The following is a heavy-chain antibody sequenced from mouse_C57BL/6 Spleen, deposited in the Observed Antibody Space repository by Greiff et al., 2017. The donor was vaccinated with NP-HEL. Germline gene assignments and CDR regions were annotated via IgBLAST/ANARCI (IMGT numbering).Heavy chain of an antibody. CDR2: IRNKANGYTT. J-gene: IGHJ4*01. CDR1: GFTFTDYY. V-gene: IGHV7-3*01. D-gene: IGHD2-4*01. Sequence: EVQVVESGGGLVQPGGSLSLSCAASGFTFTDYYMSWVRQPPGKALEWLGFIRNKANGYTTEYSASVKGRFTISRDNSQSILYLQMNALRAEDSATYDCARSYDSYYAMDYWGQGTSVTVSS. CDR3: ARSYDSYYAMDY.